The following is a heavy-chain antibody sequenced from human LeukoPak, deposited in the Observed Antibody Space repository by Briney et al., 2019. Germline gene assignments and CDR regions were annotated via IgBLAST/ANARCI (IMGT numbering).Heavy chain of an antibody. CDR1: GFTFDDYA. CDR3: AKEVAAPNNWGEGYYYYGMDV. Sequence: GGSLRLSCAASGFTFDDYAMHWVRQAPGKGLEWVSGITWNSGRIGYADSVKGRFTISRDNAKSSLFLQMNSLRAEDTALYYCAKEVAAPNNWGEGYYYYGMDVWGQGTTVTVSS. CDR2: ITWNSGRI. J-gene: IGHJ6*02. D-gene: IGHD7-27*01. V-gene: IGHV3-9*01.